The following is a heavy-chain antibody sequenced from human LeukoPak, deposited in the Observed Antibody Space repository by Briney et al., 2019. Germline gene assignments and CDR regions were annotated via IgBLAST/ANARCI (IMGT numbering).Heavy chain of an antibody. CDR1: GFTFSSYS. Sequence: GGSLRLSCAASGFTFSSYSMNWVRQAPGKGLEWVSYISSSGSTIYYADSVKGRFTISRDNAKNSLYLQMNSLRAEDTAVYYCARCGSSSYYYYYMDVWGKGTTVTVSS. CDR3: ARCGSSSYYYYYMDV. J-gene: IGHJ6*03. CDR2: ISSSGSTI. V-gene: IGHV3-48*04. D-gene: IGHD6-13*01.